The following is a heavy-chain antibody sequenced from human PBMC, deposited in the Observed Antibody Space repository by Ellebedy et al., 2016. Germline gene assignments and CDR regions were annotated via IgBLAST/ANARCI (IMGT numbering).Heavy chain of an antibody. Sequence: ASVKVSCXASGYTFTSYDINWVRQATGQGLEWMGWMNPNSGNTGYAQKFQGRVTMTRNTSISTAYMELSSLRSEDTAVYYCARGQGYQLLYNYYYGMDVWGQGTTVTVSS. CDR1: GYTFTSYD. J-gene: IGHJ6*02. CDR2: MNPNSGNT. D-gene: IGHD2-2*02. V-gene: IGHV1-8*01. CDR3: ARGQGYQLLYNYYYGMDV.